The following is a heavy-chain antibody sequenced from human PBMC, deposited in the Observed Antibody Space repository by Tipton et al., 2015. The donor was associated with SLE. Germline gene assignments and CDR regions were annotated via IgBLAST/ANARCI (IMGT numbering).Heavy chain of an antibody. Sequence: GLVKPSETLSLTCTVSGGSISSSSYYWGWIRQPPGKGLEWIGSIYYSGSTYYNPSLKSRVTISVDTSKNQFSLKLSSVTAADTAVYYCASGSGSPNTLFDYWGQGILVTVSS. J-gene: IGHJ4*02. CDR3: ASGSGSPNTLFDY. CDR1: GGSISSSSYY. CDR2: IYYSGST. V-gene: IGHV4-39*01. D-gene: IGHD3-10*01.